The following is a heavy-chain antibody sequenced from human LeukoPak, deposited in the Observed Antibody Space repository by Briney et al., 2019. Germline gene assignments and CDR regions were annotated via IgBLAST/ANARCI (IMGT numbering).Heavy chain of an antibody. J-gene: IGHJ4*02. D-gene: IGHD1-26*01. CDR3: ARGRAEWEPFYFDY. V-gene: IGHV4-34*01. CDR1: GGSFSGYY. CDR2: INHSGST. Sequence: SETLSLTCAVYGGSFSGYYWSWIRQPPGKGLEWIGEINHSGSTNYNPSLKSRVTISVDTSKNQFSLKLSSVTAADTAVYYCARGRAEWEPFYFDYWGQGTLVTVSS.